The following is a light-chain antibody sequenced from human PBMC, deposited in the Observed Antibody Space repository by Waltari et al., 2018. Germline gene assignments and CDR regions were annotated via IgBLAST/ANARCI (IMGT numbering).Light chain of an antibody. CDR2: DAS. J-gene: IGKJ1*01. V-gene: IGKV3D-15*01. CDR3: HPYNNWPPTWT. Sequence: EIVMTQSPATLSVSPGERAALSCRARQSVSSNLAWYLQKPGQPPRLLIYDASTRATGTPARFSGSGSGTEFTLTISSLQSEDFAVYYCHPYNNWPPTWTFGQGTKVEIK. CDR1: QSVSSN.